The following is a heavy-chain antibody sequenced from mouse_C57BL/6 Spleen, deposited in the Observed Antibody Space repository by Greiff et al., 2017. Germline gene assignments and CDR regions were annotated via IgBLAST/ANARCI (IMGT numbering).Heavy chain of an antibody. J-gene: IGHJ4*01. V-gene: IGHV1-62-2*01. Sequence: LVESGAELVKPGASVKLSCKASGYTFTEYTIHWVKQRSGQGLEWIGWFYPGSGSIKYNEKFKDKATLTADKSSSTVYMELSRLTSEDSAVYFCARHEDYYGNYYAMDYWGQGTSVTVSS. D-gene: IGHD2-1*01. CDR2: FYPGSGSI. CDR1: GYTFTEYT. CDR3: ARHEDYYGNYYAMDY.